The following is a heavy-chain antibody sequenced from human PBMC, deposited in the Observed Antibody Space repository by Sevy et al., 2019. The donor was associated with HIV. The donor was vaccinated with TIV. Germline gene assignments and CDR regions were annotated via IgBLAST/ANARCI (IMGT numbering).Heavy chain of an antibody. CDR3: AKGGFTMVQGVFDY. J-gene: IGHJ4*02. CDR1: GFSFSSYG. Sequence: GGSLRLSCAASGFSFSSYGMSWVRQTPGQGLEWVSAISGSGGSTNYADSVKGRFTISRDNSKNTLYLQVISLRAEDTAVYYCAKGGFTMVQGVFDYWGQGTLVTVSS. CDR2: ISGSGGST. V-gene: IGHV3-23*01. D-gene: IGHD3-10*01.